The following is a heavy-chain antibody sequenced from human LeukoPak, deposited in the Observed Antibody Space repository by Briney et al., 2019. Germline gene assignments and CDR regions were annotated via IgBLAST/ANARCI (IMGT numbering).Heavy chain of an antibody. J-gene: IGHJ4*02. CDR1: GGSVSSGSYY. CDR2: ICYSGST. CDR3: ARDTDYGDEFDY. D-gene: IGHD4-17*01. V-gene: IGHV4-30-4*01. Sequence: SETLSLTCTVSGGSVSSGSYYWSWIRQPPGKGLEWIGYICYSGSTYYNPSLKSRVTISVDTSKNQFSLKLSSVTAADTAVYYCARDTDYGDEFDYWGQGTLVTVSS.